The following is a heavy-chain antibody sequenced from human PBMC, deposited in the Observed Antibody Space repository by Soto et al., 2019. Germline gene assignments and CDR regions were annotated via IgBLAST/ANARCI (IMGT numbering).Heavy chain of an antibody. CDR3: ARSDIVVVPAAMGGLQYYYYGMDV. J-gene: IGHJ6*02. V-gene: IGHV1-69*13. Sequence: GASVKVSCKASGGTFSSYAISWVRQAPGQGLGWMGGIIPIFGTANYAQKFQGRVTITADESTSTAYMELSSLRSEDTAVYYCARSDIVVVPAAMGGLQYYYYGMDVWGQGTTVTVSS. D-gene: IGHD2-2*01. CDR1: GGTFSSYA. CDR2: IIPIFGTA.